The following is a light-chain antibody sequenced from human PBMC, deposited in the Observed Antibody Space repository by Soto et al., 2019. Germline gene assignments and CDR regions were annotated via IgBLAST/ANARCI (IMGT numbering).Light chain of an antibody. Sequence: DIRITQSPSSVSASVGDRVIITCRASQGIANWLAWYQHKPGTAPRLLIYAASTLQSGVPSRFSGSGSGTYFTLTISGLQPADVGTYYCHQAITFPLTFGGGTKVEI. CDR3: HQAITFPLT. CDR1: QGIANW. CDR2: AAS. J-gene: IGKJ4*01. V-gene: IGKV1-12*01.